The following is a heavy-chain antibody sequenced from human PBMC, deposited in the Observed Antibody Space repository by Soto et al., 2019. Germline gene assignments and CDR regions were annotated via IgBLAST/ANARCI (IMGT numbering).Heavy chain of an antibody. J-gene: IGHJ4*02. CDR1: GFTFSSFS. Sequence: EVQLVESGGGLVKPGGSLRLSCAASGFTFSSFSMNWVRQAPGKGLEWVSSISSSSSYIYYADSVKGRSTISRDNAKNSRYLQMNSLRAEDTGVYYCAGHRFLEWLFYWGQGTLVTVSS. CDR3: AGHRFLEWLFY. V-gene: IGHV3-21*01. D-gene: IGHD3-3*01. CDR2: ISSSSSYI.